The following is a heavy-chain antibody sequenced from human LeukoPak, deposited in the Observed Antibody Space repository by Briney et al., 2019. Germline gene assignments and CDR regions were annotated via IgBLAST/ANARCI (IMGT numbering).Heavy chain of an antibody. CDR2: ISAYNGNT. CDR1: GYTFTSYG. D-gene: IGHD2-15*01. J-gene: IGHJ4*02. CDR3: ARKEGYCSGGSCFVDY. Sequence: ASVKVSCKASGYTFTSYGISWVRQAPGQGLEWMGWISAYNGNTNYAQKLQGRVTMTTDTSTSTAYMELRSLRSDDTAVYYCARKEGYCSGGSCFVDYWGQGTLVTVSS. V-gene: IGHV1-18*01.